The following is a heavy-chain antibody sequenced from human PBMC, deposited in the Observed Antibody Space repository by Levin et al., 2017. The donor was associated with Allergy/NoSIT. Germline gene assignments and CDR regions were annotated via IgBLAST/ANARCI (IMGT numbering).Heavy chain of an antibody. J-gene: IGHJ6*03. D-gene: IGHD1-1*01. Sequence: GGSLRLSCTASGFTFGDYAMSWFRQAPGKGLEWVGFIRSKAYGGTTEYAASVKGRFTISRDDSKSIAYLQMNSLKTEDTAVYYCTRVSSVQLERAYYYYMDVWGKGTTVTVSS. CDR2: IRSKAYGGTT. CDR3: TRVSSVQLERAYYYYMDV. V-gene: IGHV3-49*03. CDR1: GFTFGDYA.